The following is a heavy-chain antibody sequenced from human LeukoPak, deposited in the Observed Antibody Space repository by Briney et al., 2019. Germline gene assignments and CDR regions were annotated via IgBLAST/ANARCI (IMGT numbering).Heavy chain of an antibody. V-gene: IGHV3-49*04. CDR3: TRDFVDGDYDINWFDP. CDR2: VRSKAYGGTT. J-gene: IGHJ5*02. CDR1: GFTFGDYA. Sequence: PGGSLRLSCTASGFTFGDYAMSWVRQAPGKRLEWVGFVRSKAYGGTTEYAASVKGRFTISRDDSKSIAYPQMNSLKTEDTAVYYCTRDFVDGDYDINWFDPWGQGTLVTVSS. D-gene: IGHD4-17*01.